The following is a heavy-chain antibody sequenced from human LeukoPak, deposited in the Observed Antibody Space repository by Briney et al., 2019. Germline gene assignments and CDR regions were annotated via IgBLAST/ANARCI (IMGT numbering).Heavy chain of an antibody. CDR1: GGTCSSYA. CDR3: QLVEYSSSSRDY. V-gene: IGHV1-69*05. CDR2: IIPIFGTA. D-gene: IGHD6-6*01. Sequence: ASVKVSCKASGGTCSSYAISWVRQAPGQGLEWMGGIIPIFGTANYAQKFQGRVTITTDESTSTAYMELSSLRSEDTAVYYCQLVEYSSSSRDYWGQGTLVTLSS. J-gene: IGHJ4*02.